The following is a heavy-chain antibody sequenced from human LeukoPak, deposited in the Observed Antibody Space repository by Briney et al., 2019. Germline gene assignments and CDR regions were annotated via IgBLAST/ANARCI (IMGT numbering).Heavy chain of an antibody. CDR2: INAGNGNT. CDR1: GYTFTSYA. V-gene: IGHV1-3*01. Sequence: GASVKVSCKASGYTFTSYAMHWVRQAPGQRLEWMGWINAGNGNTKCSQKFQGRVTITRDTSASTAYMELSSLRSEDTAVYYCAREGAMYYDILTGPDYWGQGTLVTVSS. CDR3: AREGAMYYDILTGPDY. D-gene: IGHD3-9*01. J-gene: IGHJ4*02.